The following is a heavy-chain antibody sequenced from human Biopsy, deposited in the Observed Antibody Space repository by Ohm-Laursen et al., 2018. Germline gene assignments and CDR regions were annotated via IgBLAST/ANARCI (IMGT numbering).Heavy chain of an antibody. V-gene: IGHV4-59*02. D-gene: IGHD4-23*01. CDR3: ARDSGILNCGNFKYYHYYGMDV. J-gene: IGHJ6*02. Sequence: TLSLTCTVSGDSDTKYYWSWIRQPPGKGLEWIGHIYYSVMTNYNPSLQSRVSISVDTSRNQVSLTLSSVTAADTAVYYCARDSGILNCGNFKYYHYYGMDVWGQGTKVTVSS. CDR1: GDSDTKYY. CDR2: IYYSVMT.